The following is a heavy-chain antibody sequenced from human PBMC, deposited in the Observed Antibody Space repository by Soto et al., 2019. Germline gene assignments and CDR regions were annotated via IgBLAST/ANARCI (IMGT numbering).Heavy chain of an antibody. CDR3: GWKRPFLVLRAGLDV. Sequence: EVVLVESGGDLVQPGGSLRLSCVASGFSFGNSWMSWVRQAPNRGLEWVANINADEKEKNYVDSVKGRFTISRDNGKNSLYLQMDRLAGEDSGIFYCGWKRPFLVLRAGLDVWGRGNTVTVSS. D-gene: IGHD1-1*01. V-gene: IGHV3-7*03. CDR1: GFSFGNSW. J-gene: IGHJ6*02. CDR2: INADEKEK.